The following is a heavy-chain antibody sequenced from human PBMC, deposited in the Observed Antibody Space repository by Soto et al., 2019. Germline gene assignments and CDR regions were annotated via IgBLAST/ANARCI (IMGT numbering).Heavy chain of an antibody. CDR1: GFIFKMYW. CDR2: IYNDGTYS. D-gene: IGHD3-10*01. CDR3: TRGPRPISTGTGAY. V-gene: IGHV3-74*01. J-gene: IGHJ4*02. Sequence: GGSLRLSCAASGFIFKMYWMHWVRQSPGKGLVWISRIYNDGTYSDYADSVRGRFTIPRDNVNDTLYLQMNNLRAEDSGLYYCTRGPRPISTGTGAYWGQGTQVTAPQ.